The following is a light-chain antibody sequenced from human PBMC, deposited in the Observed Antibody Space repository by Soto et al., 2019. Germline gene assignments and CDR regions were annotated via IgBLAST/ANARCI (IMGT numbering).Light chain of an antibody. CDR3: CSYAGGYTYR. J-gene: IGLJ1*01. Sequence: QSVLTHPPSASGSPGQSVAISCTGTSSDVGGYNYVSWYQQHPGTASKLMIYEVNKRPSGVPDRFSGSKSGNTASLTISGLQAEDEADYFCCSYAGGYTYRFGTGTKVTVL. CDR2: EVN. CDR1: SSDVGGYNY. V-gene: IGLV2-8*01.